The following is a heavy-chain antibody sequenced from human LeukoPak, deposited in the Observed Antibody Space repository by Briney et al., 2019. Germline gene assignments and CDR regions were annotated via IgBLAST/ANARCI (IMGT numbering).Heavy chain of an antibody. CDR2: ISASGDGT. J-gene: IGHJ4*02. D-gene: IGHD2-8*01. CDR3: AKIVYFDSNGYFGFFGS. CDR1: GFSFSNYV. Sequence: GGSLRLSCAASGFSFSNYVMTRVRQAPGKGLEWVSSISASGDGTHYPDSVKGRFTISRDNSKSTLYLQINSLRAGDTAVYFCAKIVYFDSNGYFGFFGSWGQGTLVTVSS. V-gene: IGHV3-23*01.